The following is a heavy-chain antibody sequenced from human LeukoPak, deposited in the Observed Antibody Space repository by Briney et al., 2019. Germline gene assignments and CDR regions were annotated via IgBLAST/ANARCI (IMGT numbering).Heavy chain of an antibody. CDR2: IYYSGST. V-gene: IGHV4-59*01. Sequence: PSETLSLTCTVSGASISSYYWSWIRQPPGKGLEWIGYIYYSGSTNYNPSLKSRVTISLDTSKNQFSLKPSSVTAADTAVYYCARDPGPYCTTTTCYVDYWGQGTLVTVSS. J-gene: IGHJ4*02. CDR3: ARDPGPYCTTTTCYVDY. CDR1: GASISSYY. D-gene: IGHD2-2*01.